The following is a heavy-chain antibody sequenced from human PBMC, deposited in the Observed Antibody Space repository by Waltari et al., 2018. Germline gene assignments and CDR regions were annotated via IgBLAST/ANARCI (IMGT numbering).Heavy chain of an antibody. Sequence: EVQLVESGGGLAQPGGSLRLPCAASGLGFRNYWMTWVRQASGKGPEWVANIKQDGSEKYYMDSVKGRFTISRDNAKNSLYLQMNNLRVEDTAVYYCTRGGRDSSWYWRDWGQGTLVTVSS. D-gene: IGHD6-13*01. J-gene: IGHJ4*02. CDR3: TRGGRDSSWYWRD. V-gene: IGHV3-7*01. CDR1: GLGFRNYW. CDR2: IKQDGSEK.